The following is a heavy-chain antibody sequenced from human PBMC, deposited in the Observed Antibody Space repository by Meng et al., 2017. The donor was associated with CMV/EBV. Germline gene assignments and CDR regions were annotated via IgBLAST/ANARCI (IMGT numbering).Heavy chain of an antibody. D-gene: IGHD7-27*01. CDR3: TRGANWGSPFDH. Sequence: SRQSSGGTSRTYALSWVRQAPGQGLEWMGGIIPFFHTTYYAQKFQDRVIFTSDEDTKTVYMELRSLRSEDTAVYFCTRGANWGSPFDHWGQGALVTVSS. CDR2: IIPFFHTT. CDR1: GGTSRTYA. V-gene: IGHV1-69*01. J-gene: IGHJ4*02.